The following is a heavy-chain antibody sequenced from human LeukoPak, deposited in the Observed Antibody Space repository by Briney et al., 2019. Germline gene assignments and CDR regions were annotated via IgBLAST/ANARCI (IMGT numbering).Heavy chain of an antibody. Sequence: SVKVSCKASGGTFSSYAISWVRQAPGQGLEWMGGIIPIFGTANYAQKFQGRVTITADESTSTAYMELSSLRSEDTAVYYCARDGGYYYGSGDFDYWGQGTLVTVSS. CDR2: IIPIFGTA. D-gene: IGHD3-10*01. V-gene: IGHV1-69*01. CDR1: GGTFSSYA. CDR3: ARDGGYYYGSGDFDY. J-gene: IGHJ4*02.